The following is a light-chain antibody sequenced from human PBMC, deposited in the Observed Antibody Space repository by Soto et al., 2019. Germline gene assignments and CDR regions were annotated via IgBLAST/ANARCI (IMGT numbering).Light chain of an antibody. Sequence: SYELTQPPSVSVAPGKTARITCGGNNIGSKSVHWYQQKPGQAPVLVIYYDSDRPSGIPERFSGSNSGNTATLTISRVEAGDEADYYCQVWDSSSDHPGVFGGGTKRTVL. CDR3: QVWDSSSDHPGV. J-gene: IGLJ3*02. CDR2: YDS. V-gene: IGLV3-21*04. CDR1: NIGSKS.